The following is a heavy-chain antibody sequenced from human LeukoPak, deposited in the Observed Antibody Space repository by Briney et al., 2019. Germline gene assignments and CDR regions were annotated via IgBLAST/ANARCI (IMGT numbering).Heavy chain of an antibody. CDR3: ARGDIVVLPAGIPHNWFDP. V-gene: IGHV1-2*02. Sequence: ASVKVSCKASGYSFTGYYIHWVRQAPGQGLEWMGWINPNSGGTNYAQKFQGRVTMTRDTSISTASMELSRLRSDDTAVYYCARGDIVVLPAGIPHNWFDPWGQGTLVTVSS. D-gene: IGHD2-2*02. CDR1: GYSFTGYY. J-gene: IGHJ5*02. CDR2: INPNSGGT.